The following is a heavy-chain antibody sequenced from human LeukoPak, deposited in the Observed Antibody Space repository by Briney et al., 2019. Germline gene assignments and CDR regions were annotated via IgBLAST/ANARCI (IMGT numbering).Heavy chain of an antibody. J-gene: IGHJ4*02. CDR2: ISYDGSNK. CDR3: ARDSSNYYDSSGYLGYFDY. CDR1: GFTFSSYA. D-gene: IGHD3-22*01. V-gene: IGHV3-30-3*01. Sequence: GGSLRLSCAASGFTFSSYAMHWVRQAPGKGLEWVAVISYDGSNKYYADSVKGRFTISRDNSKNTLYPQMNSLRAEDTAVYYCARDSSNYYDSSGYLGYFDYWGQGTLVTVSS.